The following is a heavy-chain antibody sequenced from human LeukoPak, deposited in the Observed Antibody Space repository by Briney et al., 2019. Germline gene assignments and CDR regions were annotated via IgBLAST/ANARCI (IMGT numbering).Heavy chain of an antibody. D-gene: IGHD4-17*01. CDR2: ISSSGSTI. CDR3: AKDSGGDYFDY. J-gene: IGHJ4*02. V-gene: IGHV3-11*04. CDR1: GFTFSDYY. Sequence: GGSLRLSCAASGFTFSDYYMSWIRQAPGKGLEWVSYISSSGSTIYYADSVKGRFTISRDNSKNTLYLQMNSLRAEDTAVYYCAKDSGGDYFDYWGQGTLVTVSS.